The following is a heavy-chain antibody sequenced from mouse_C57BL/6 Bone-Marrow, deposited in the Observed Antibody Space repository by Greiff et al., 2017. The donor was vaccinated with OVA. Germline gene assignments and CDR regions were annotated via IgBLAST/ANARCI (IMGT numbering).Heavy chain of an antibody. D-gene: IGHD2-5*01. CDR3: TGHAYYSNSFDY. Sequence: VQLQQSGAELVRPGASVTLSCKASGYTFTDYEMHWVKQTPVHGLEWIGAIDPETGGTAYNQKFKGKAILTVDKSSSTAYMELRSLTSEDSAVYCRTGHAYYSNSFDYWGQGTTLTVSS. CDR2: IDPETGGT. J-gene: IGHJ2*01. V-gene: IGHV1-15*01. CDR1: GYTFTDYE.